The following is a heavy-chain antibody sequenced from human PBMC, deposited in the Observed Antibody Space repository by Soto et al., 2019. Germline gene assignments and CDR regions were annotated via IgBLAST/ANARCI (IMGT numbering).Heavy chain of an antibody. CDR2: ISVSGNII. V-gene: IGHV3-48*03. CDR3: VRDTMRASAAASLDY. J-gene: IGHJ4*02. CDR1: GFTFSTYE. D-gene: IGHD6-13*01. Sequence: AGGSLRLSCAASGFTFSTYEFNWVRQAPGRGLEWISYISVSGNIINYADSVKGRFTMSRDTAENSLHLHMSSLRADETAVYFCVRDTMRASAAASLDYWGQGTQVTVSS.